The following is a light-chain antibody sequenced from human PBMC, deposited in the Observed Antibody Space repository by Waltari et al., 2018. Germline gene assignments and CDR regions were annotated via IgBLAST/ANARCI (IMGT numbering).Light chain of an antibody. V-gene: IGKV3-20*01. CDR1: QTVTADY. Sequence: EIVLTQSPGTLSLSPGERATLSCRASQTVTADYLAWYQHKPGQAPRLLIYRASSRATGIPDRFSGSGSGTDFTLIISRLEPEDFAVYYCQQYGSSLRTFGQGTKVEI. CDR2: RAS. CDR3: QQYGSSLRT. J-gene: IGKJ1*01.